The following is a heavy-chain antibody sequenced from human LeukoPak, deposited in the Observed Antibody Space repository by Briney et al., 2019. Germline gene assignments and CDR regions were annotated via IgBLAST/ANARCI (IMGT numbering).Heavy chain of an antibody. CDR1: GGSISSVGYY. V-gene: IGHV4-39*01. J-gene: IGHJ4*02. Sequence: SETLSLTCTLSGGSISSVGYYWGWIRQPPGKGLEWIGSLCDAGSNYYNPPLKIRVTISLDTSKNQFSLRLSSVTAADTAVYYCARSSSSSGFCVFDFWGPGALVTVSS. D-gene: IGHD6-19*01. CDR2: LCDAGSN. CDR3: ARSSSSSGFCVFDF.